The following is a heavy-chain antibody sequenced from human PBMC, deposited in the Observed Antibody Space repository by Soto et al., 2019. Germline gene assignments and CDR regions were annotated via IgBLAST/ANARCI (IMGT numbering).Heavy chain of an antibody. J-gene: IGHJ6*02. CDR2: ISYDGSDK. V-gene: IGHV3-30*18. CDR3: AKGREFDILTGYPLNYYYVMDV. D-gene: IGHD3-9*01. CDR1: GFTFSSYG. Sequence: QPGGSLRLSCAASGFTFSSYGMHWVRQAPGKGLEWVAVISYDGSDKYYADSVKGRFTISRDNTLYLQMNSLRAEDTAVYYCAKGREFDILTGYPLNYYYVMDVWGQGTTVTVSS.